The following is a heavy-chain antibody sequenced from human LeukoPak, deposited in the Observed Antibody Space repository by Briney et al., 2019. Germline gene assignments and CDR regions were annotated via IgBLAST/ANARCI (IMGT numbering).Heavy chain of an antibody. Sequence: KPSETLSLTCTVSGGSISSGGYYWSWIRQHPGKGLVWFGYIYYSGSTYYKPSLKSLVTISGDTSKNQFSLKLSSVTAADAAVYYCARDRSGGDAFDIWGQGTMVTVSS. D-gene: IGHD3-10*01. CDR3: ARDRSGGDAFDI. J-gene: IGHJ3*02. CDR2: IYYSGST. V-gene: IGHV4-31*01. CDR1: GGSISSGGYY.